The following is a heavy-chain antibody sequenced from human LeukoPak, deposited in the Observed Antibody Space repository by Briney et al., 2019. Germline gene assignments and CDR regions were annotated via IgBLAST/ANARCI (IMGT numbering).Heavy chain of an antibody. J-gene: IGHJ4*02. CDR2: ISGSGGST. Sequence: GGSLRLSCAASGFTFSSHAMSWVRQAPGKGLEWVSVISGSGGSTYYVDSVEGRFTISRDNSKNTLFLQMNSLRAEDTAVYYCAKRGYDRGGYYGYFDYWGQGTLVTVSS. CDR3: AKRGYDRGGYYGYFDY. CDR1: GFTFSSHA. D-gene: IGHD3-22*01. V-gene: IGHV3-23*01.